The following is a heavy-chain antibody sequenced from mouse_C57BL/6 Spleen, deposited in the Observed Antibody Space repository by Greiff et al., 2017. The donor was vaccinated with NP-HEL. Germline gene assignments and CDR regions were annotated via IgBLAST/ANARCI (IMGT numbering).Heavy chain of an antibody. Sequence: QVQLQQPGAELVMPGASVKLSCKASGYTFTSYWMHWVKQRPGQGLEWIGEIDPSDSYTKYNQKFKGKSTLTVANSSSTAYMQLRAQTTEDYAVYFCARAYRSWYFDVWGTGTTFTVSS. CDR1: GYTFTSYW. CDR3: ARAYRSWYFDV. D-gene: IGHD2-14*01. V-gene: IGHV1-69*01. J-gene: IGHJ1*03. CDR2: IDPSDSYT.